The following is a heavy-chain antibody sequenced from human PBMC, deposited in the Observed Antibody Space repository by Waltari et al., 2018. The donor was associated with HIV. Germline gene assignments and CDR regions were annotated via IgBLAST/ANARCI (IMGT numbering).Heavy chain of an antibody. CDR2: INHSGST. D-gene: IGHD4-17*01. CDR1: GWSFSGYY. Sequence: QVQLQQWGARLLKPSATLSLTCAVYGWSFSGYYWSWIRQPPGKGLEWIGEINHSGSTNYNPSLKSRVTISVDTSKNQFSLKLRSVTAADAAVYYCASSDYGEYKWGQGALVTVSS. CDR3: ASSDYGEYK. J-gene: IGHJ4*02. V-gene: IGHV4-34*01.